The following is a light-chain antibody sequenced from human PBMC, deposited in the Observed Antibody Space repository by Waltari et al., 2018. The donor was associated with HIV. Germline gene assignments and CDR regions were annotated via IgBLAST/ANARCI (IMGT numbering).Light chain of an antibody. CDR2: SNK. V-gene: IGLV1-44*01. J-gene: IGLJ1*01. Sequence: QSVLAQPPSASGTPGQRVTISCSGSTSNIGGNTVSWYQQLPGTATKLLIYSNKGRPSGVPDRLSGSTSGTSASLVISGLQSEDEADYYCAAWDDSLKGGAFGTGTKVTVL. CDR3: AAWDDSLKGGA. CDR1: TSNIGGNT.